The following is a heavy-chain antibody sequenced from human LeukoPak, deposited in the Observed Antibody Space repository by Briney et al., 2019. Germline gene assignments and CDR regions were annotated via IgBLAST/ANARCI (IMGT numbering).Heavy chain of an antibody. CDR3: AVGIAVAGNWFDP. V-gene: IGHV4-59*12. J-gene: IGHJ5*02. D-gene: IGHD6-19*01. Sequence: SETLSLTCTVSAGSISSNYWSWIRQPPGKGLEWIGYFYYSGSTNYNPSLKSRVTISVDTSKNQFSLKLSSATAADTAVYYCAVGIAVAGNWFDPWGQGTLVTVSS. CDR1: AGSISSNY. CDR2: FYYSGST.